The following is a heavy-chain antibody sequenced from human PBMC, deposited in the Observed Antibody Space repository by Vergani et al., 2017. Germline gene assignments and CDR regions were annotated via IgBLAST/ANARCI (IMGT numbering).Heavy chain of an antibody. Sequence: QVQLQESGPGLVKPSETLSLTCTVSGGSISSYYWSWIRQPPGKGLEWIGYIYYSGSTNYNPSLKSRVTISVDTSKNQFSLKLSSVTAADTAGYYCARMELLSAFDIWGQGTMVTVSS. CDR3: ARMELLSAFDI. CDR2: IYYSGST. J-gene: IGHJ3*02. V-gene: IGHV4-59*01. CDR1: GGSISSYY. D-gene: IGHD1-26*01.